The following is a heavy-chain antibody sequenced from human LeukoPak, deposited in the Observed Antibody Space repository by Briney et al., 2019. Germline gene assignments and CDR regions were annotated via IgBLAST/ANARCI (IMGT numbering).Heavy chain of an antibody. CDR3: AREYRGSSFGVVSHAFDI. D-gene: IGHD3-3*01. CDR2: IYYSGST. CDR1: GGSISSYY. J-gene: IGHJ3*02. Sequence: SETLSLTCTVSGGSISSYYWSWIRQPPGKGLEWIGYIYYSGSTNDNPSLKSRVTISVDTSKNQFSLKPSSVTAADTAVYYCAREYRGSSFGVVSHAFDIWGQGTMVTVSS. V-gene: IGHV4-59*01.